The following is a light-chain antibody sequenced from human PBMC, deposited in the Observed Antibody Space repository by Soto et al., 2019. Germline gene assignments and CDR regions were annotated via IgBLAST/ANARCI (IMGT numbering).Light chain of an antibody. CDR3: QSYDNSLSGSGV. CDR1: TSNIGAGYE. CDR2: GHN. V-gene: IGLV1-40*01. J-gene: IGLJ3*02. Sequence: QSVLTQPPSVSGAPGQRVTISCTGSTSNIGAGYEVHWYQQLPGTAPKLLVSGHNIRPSGVPDRFSGFKSGASASLVITGLQAGDEADYYCQSYDNSLSGSGVFGGGTKLTVL.